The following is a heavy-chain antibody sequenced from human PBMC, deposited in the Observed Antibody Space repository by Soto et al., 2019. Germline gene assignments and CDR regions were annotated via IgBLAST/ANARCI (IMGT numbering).Heavy chain of an antibody. J-gene: IGHJ4*02. CDR2: ISYSGST. V-gene: IGHV4-39*01. Sequence: PEETLSLTCTVSGDSVISSHYNWGWIRQPPGKGLEWIGGISYSGSTYYNPSLKSRVTISGDTSKSQFSLKLSSVTAADTAVYFCARLGYYGAITPDSWGQGTLVTVSS. D-gene: IGHD4-17*01. CDR1: GDSVISSHYN. CDR3: ARLGYYGAITPDS.